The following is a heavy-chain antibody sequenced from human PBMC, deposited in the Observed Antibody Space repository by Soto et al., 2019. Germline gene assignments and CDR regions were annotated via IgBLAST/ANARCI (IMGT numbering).Heavy chain of an antibody. CDR3: AKDRPLRRLQLNWFVP. J-gene: IGHJ5*02. CDR2: ISGSGGST. Sequence: GGSLRLSCAASGFTFSSYAMSWVRQAPGKGLEWVSAISGSGGSTYYADSVKGRFTISRDNSKNTLYLQMNSLRAEDTAVYYCAKDRPLRRLQLNWFVPWGQGTLVTVSS. CDR1: GFTFSSYA. D-gene: IGHD4-17*01. V-gene: IGHV3-23*01.